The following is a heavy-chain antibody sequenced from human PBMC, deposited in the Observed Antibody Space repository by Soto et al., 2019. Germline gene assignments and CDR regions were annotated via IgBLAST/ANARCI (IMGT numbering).Heavy chain of an antibody. J-gene: IGHJ3*02. CDR2: ISGSGGST. CDR1: GFTFSSYA. D-gene: IGHD2-8*01. V-gene: IGHV3-23*01. CDR3: AKEVEDIVLMVDGGAFAI. Sequence: EVQLLESGGGLVQPGGSLRLSCAASGFTFSSYAMSWVRQAPGKGLEWVSAISGSGGSTYYADSVKGRFTISRDNSKNTLYLQMNSLRAEDTAVYYCAKEVEDIVLMVDGGAFAIWGQGTMVTVSS.